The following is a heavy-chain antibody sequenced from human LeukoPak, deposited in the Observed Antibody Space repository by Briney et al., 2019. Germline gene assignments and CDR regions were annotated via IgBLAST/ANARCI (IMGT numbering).Heavy chain of an antibody. D-gene: IGHD6-13*01. J-gene: IGHJ5*02. CDR2: IIPILGIA. CDR1: GGTFSSYA. Sequence: EASVKVSCKASGGTFSSYAISWVRPAPGQGLEWMGRIIPILGIANYAQKFQGRVTITADKSTSTAYMELSSLRSEDTAVYYCAPSPYSSSWYDWFDPWGQGTLVTVSS. V-gene: IGHV1-69*04. CDR3: APSPYSSSWYDWFDP.